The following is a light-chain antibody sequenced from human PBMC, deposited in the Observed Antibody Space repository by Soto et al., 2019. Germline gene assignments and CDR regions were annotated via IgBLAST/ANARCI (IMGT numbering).Light chain of an antibody. CDR1: SSNVGRNT. CDR2: SNN. Sequence: QPVLTQPPSASGPPGQRVTISCSGSSSNVGRNTVNWYQQLSGAAPTLLIYSNNQRPSGVPDRFSGSKSGTSASLAISGLQSEDEADYYCAAWDDSLNGLVFGGGTKLTVL. V-gene: IGLV1-44*01. J-gene: IGLJ2*01. CDR3: AAWDDSLNGLV.